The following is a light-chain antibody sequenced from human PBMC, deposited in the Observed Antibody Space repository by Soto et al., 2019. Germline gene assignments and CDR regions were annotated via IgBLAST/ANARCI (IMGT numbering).Light chain of an antibody. CDR1: QTISSW. CDR3: QHYNSYSEA. J-gene: IGKJ1*01. V-gene: IGKV1-5*03. CDR2: KAS. Sequence: IQMSQSPSPLSESVGDLQTITRPASQTISSWLAWYKQKPGKAPKLLIYKASTLKSGVPSRFSGRGSGTEFTLTISSLQPDDFGTYYCQHYNSYSEAFGQGTKVDIK.